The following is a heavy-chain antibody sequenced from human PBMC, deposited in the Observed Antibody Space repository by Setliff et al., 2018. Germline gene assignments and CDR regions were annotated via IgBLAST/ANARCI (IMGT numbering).Heavy chain of an antibody. V-gene: IGHV1-18*01. CDR3: IVNMVRPVTGLDS. Sequence: ASVKVSCKASGYTFTTHGISWVRQAPGKGLEWMGTINPNDGYTIYAPAFQGRVAMTTDTSTGTAYMELSGLTSADTAIYYCIVNMVRPVTGLDSWGPGTLVTVSS. J-gene: IGHJ4*02. CDR1: GYTFTTHG. D-gene: IGHD2-15*01. CDR2: INPNDGYT.